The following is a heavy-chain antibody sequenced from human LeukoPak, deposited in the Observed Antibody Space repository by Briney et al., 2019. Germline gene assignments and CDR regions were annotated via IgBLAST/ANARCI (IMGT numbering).Heavy chain of an antibody. J-gene: IGHJ4*02. CDR3: AKCPNWELLADY. D-gene: IGHD1-26*01. Sequence: GGSLRLSCAASGFTFSSYAMSWVRQAPGKGLEWVSAISGSGGSTYYADSVKGRFTISRDNSKSTLYLQMNSLRAEDTAVYYCAKCPNWELLADYWGQGTLVTVSS. V-gene: IGHV3-23*01. CDR1: GFTFSSYA. CDR2: ISGSGGST.